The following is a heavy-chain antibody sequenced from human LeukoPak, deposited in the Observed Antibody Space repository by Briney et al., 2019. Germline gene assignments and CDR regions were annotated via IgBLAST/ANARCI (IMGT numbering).Heavy chain of an antibody. J-gene: IGHJ4*02. Sequence: SETLSLTCSVSGGAVTSFYWSWIRQSPGKGLEWIGYFYYSGSTKYNPSLKSRVTMSGDTSKNQFSLKLRSVTAADTAMYYCARHRFASAAIRDYWGRGDRVSVS. CDR1: GGAVTSFY. CDR2: FYYSGST. V-gene: IGHV4-59*08. D-gene: IGHD2-21*02. CDR3: ARHRFASAAIRDY.